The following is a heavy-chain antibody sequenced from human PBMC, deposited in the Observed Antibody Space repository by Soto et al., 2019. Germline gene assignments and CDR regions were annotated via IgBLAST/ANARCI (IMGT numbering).Heavy chain of an antibody. V-gene: IGHV1-8*01. Sequence: QVQLVQSGAEVKKPGASVKVSCKASGYSFTSYEINWVRQATGQGLEWMGWMNPNSGVTGYAQKVQGRVTMTRKTSINTAYMELSNLRSDDTAVYYCARHTIGAYGWLDPWGQGTLVTVSS. CDR2: MNPNSGVT. D-gene: IGHD2-8*01. CDR1: GYSFTSYE. CDR3: ARHTIGAYGWLDP. J-gene: IGHJ5*02.